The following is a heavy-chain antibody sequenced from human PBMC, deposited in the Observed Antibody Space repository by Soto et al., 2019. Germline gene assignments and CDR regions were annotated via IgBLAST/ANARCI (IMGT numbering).Heavy chain of an antibody. J-gene: IGHJ4*02. V-gene: IGHV3-30-3*01. CDR1: GFNFSSYA. CDR2: MSYDGSNK. Sequence: QVQLVESGGGVVQPGRSLRLSCAASGFNFSSYAMRWVRRAPGKGLEWMAVMSYDGSNKYYADSVKGRFTISRDNSKNTLYLHMNSLRPEDTALYYCARDGGAYWGQGTLVIVSS. D-gene: IGHD3-16*01. CDR3: ARDGGAY.